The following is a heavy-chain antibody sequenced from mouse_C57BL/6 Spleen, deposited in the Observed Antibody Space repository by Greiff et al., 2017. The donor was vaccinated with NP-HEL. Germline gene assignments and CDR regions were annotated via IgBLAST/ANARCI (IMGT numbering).Heavy chain of an antibody. D-gene: IGHD1-1*01. V-gene: IGHV1-69*01. CDR1: GYTFTSYW. J-gene: IGHJ2*01. CDR2: IDPSDSYT. CDR3: ARSGYYGSSYVRDY. Sequence: QVQLQQPGAELVMPGASVKLSCKASGYTFTSYWMHWVKQRPGQGLEWIGEIDPSDSYTNYNQKFKGKSTLTVDKSSSTAYMQLSSLTSEDSAVYYGARSGYYGSSYVRDYWGQGTTLTVSS.